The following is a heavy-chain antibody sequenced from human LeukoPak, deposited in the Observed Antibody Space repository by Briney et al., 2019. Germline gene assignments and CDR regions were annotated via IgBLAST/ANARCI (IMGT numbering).Heavy chain of an antibody. CDR3: ARAPGRFLEWLLLDY. D-gene: IGHD3-3*01. J-gene: IGHJ4*02. CDR2: ISFDGSNK. Sequence: PGRSLRLSCVASGFTFSSYAMHWVRQAPGKGLEWVAVISFDGSNKYYADSVKGRFTISRDNSKNTLYLQMNSLRAEDTAVYYCARAPGRFLEWLLLDYWGQGTLVTVSS. CDR1: GFTFSSYA. V-gene: IGHV3-30-3*01.